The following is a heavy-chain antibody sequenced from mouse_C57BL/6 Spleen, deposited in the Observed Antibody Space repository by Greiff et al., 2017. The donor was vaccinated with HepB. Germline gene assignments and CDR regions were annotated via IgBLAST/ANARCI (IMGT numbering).Heavy chain of an antibody. J-gene: IGHJ2*01. V-gene: IGHV1-81*01. D-gene: IGHD2-3*01. CDR1: GYTFTSYG. CDR2: IYPRSGNT. Sequence: VQLQQSGAELARPGASVKLSCKASGYTFTSYGISWVKQRTGQGLEWIGEIYPRSGNTYYNEKFTGKATLTADKSSSTAYMELRSLTSEDSAVYFGARSGDGYYKSLCDYWGQGTTLTVSS. CDR3: ARSGDGYYKSLCDY.